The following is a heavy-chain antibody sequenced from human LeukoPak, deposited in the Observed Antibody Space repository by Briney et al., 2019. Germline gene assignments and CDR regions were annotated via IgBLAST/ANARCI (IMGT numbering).Heavy chain of an antibody. CDR2: ISYDGNNK. V-gene: IGHV3-30-3*01. D-gene: IGHD2-15*01. CDR1: GFTFNMYT. J-gene: IGHJ4*02. CDR3: ARDRKIVVVMATLDY. Sequence: PGRSLRLSCAASGFTFNMYTMHWVRQAPGKGLEWVALISYDGNNKYYADSVKGRFTISRDNSKNTLYLQMNSPRAEDTAVYYCARDRKIVVVMATLDYWGQGALVTVSS.